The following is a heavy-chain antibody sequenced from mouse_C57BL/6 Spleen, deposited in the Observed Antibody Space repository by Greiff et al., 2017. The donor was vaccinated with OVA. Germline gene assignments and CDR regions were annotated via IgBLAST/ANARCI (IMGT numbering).Heavy chain of an antibody. CDR3: AGLLWAMDY. V-gene: IGHV14-2*01. CDR1: GFNIKDYY. J-gene: IGHJ4*01. Sequence: EVQLVESGAELVKPGASVNLSCTASGFNIKDYYMHWVKQRTEQGLEWIGRIDPEDGETKYAPKFQGKATITADTSSNTAYLQLSSLTSGDIDVYYCAGLLWAMDYWGQGTSFTVSS. CDR2: IDPEDGET.